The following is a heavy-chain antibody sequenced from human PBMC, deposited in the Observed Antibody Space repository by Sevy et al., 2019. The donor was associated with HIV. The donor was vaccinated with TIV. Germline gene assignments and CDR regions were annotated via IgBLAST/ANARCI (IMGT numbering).Heavy chain of an antibody. J-gene: IGHJ6*02. V-gene: IGHV3-15*01. CDR2: IKSKTDGGTT. Sequence: GGSLRLSCAASGFTFSNAWMSWVRQAPGKGLEWVGRIKSKTDGGTTDYAAPVKGRFTISRDDSENTLYLQMNSLKTEDTAVYYCTTDPREASRIAVAGTDYYGMDVWGQGTTVTVSS. D-gene: IGHD6-19*01. CDR1: GFTFSNAW. CDR3: TTDPREASRIAVAGTDYYGMDV.